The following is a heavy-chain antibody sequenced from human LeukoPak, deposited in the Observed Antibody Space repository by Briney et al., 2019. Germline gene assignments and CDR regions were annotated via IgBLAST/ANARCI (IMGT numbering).Heavy chain of an antibody. CDR3: ARLDWLFNGAFDI. V-gene: IGHV4-39*07. J-gene: IGHJ3*02. D-gene: IGHD3-9*01. Sequence: SETLSLTCTVSGGSISSSSYYWGWIRQPPGKGLEWIGSIYYSGSTYYNPSLKSRATISVDTSKNQFSLKLSSVTAADTAVYYCARLDWLFNGAFDIWGQGTMVTVSS. CDR1: GGSISSSSYY. CDR2: IYYSGST.